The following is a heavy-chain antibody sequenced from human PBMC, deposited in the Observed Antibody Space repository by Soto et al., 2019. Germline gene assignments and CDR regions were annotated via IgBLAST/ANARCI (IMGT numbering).Heavy chain of an antibody. J-gene: IGHJ6*02. V-gene: IGHV3-33*01. CDR1: GFTFSSYG. Sequence: GGSLRLSCAASGFTFSSYGMHWVRQAPGKGLEWVAVIWYDGSNKYYADSVKGRFTISRDNSKNTLYLQMNSLRAEDTAVYYCARDRSFNGHGMDVWGQGTTVTVSS. CDR2: IWYDGSNK. CDR3: ARDRSFNGHGMDV. D-gene: IGHD3-10*01.